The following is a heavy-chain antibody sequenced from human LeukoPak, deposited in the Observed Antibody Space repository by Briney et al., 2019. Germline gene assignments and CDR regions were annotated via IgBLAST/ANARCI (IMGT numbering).Heavy chain of an antibody. CDR2: ISSSGSTI. Sequence: PGGSLRLSCAASGFTFSSYEMNWVRQAPGKGLEWVSYISSSGSTIYYADSVKGRFTISRDNAKNSLYLQMNSLRAEDTAVYYCARDRSKWELDYRGQGTLVTVSS. J-gene: IGHJ4*02. D-gene: IGHD1-26*01. CDR1: GFTFSSYE. CDR3: ARDRSKWELDY. V-gene: IGHV3-48*03.